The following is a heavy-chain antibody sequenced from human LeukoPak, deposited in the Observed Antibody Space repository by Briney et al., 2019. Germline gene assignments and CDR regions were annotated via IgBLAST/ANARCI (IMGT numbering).Heavy chain of an antibody. D-gene: IGHD2-8*01. V-gene: IGHV3-30*03. Sequence: GGSLRLSCAASGFTFSSYSMNWVRQAPGKGLEWVAVISYDGSNKYYADSVKGRFTISRDNSKNTLYLQMNSLRAEDTAVYYCAREGDIVHFIDYWGQGTLVTVSS. CDR2: ISYDGSNK. CDR3: AREGDIVHFIDY. J-gene: IGHJ4*02. CDR1: GFTFSSYS.